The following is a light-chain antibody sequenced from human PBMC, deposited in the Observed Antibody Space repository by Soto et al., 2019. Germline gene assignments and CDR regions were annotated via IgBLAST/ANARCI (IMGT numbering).Light chain of an antibody. CDR3: QQRSNWTLT. J-gene: IGKJ4*01. V-gene: IGKV3-11*01. Sequence: IVLTQSPATLSLSPGERATLSCRASQSVDSYLAWYQQKPGQAPRLLIYDASNTATGIPARFSGSGSGTDFTLTISSLEPEDFAVYSCQQRSNWTLTFGGGTKVEIK. CDR1: QSVDSY. CDR2: DAS.